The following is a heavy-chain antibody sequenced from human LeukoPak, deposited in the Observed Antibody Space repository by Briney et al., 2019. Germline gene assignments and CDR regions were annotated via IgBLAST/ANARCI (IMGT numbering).Heavy chain of an antibody. J-gene: IGHJ4*02. V-gene: IGHV1-2*02. CDR1: GYTFTGYY. CDR3: ARDTGLMRLLGY. Sequence: ASVKVSCKASGYTFTGYYMHWVRQAPGQGLEWMGWINPNSGGTNYAQKFQGRVTMTRDTSISTTYMELSRLRSDDTAVYYCARDTGLMRLLGYWGQGTLVTVSS. CDR2: INPNSGGT. D-gene: IGHD3-16*01.